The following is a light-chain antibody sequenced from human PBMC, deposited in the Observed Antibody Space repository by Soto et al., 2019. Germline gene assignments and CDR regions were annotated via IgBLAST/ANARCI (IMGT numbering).Light chain of an antibody. CDR1: QGISSF. J-gene: IGKJ2*01. CDR2: AAA. CDR3: QHYLSYPYT. Sequence: AIRMTQSPSSISASTGDRVTITCRASQGISSFLAWYQQKPGKAPKLLIYAAATLQRGAPSRFSASGSGTDFTLTISRLQSEDFATYFCQHYLSYPYTFGQGIKLEI. V-gene: IGKV1-8*01.